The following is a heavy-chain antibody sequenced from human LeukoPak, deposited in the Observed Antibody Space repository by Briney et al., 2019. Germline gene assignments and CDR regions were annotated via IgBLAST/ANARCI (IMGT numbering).Heavy chain of an antibody. CDR1: GGSTSSTSYN. Sequence: SETLSLACTVSGGSTSSTSYNWGWIRQPPGKGLEWIASIYYSGSTYYNPSLKSRVTISVDTSKNQFSLKLSSVTAADTAVYYCARQHKYGGNALDPWGQGTLVTVSS. V-gene: IGHV4-39*01. CDR3: ARQHKYGGNALDP. D-gene: IGHD4-23*01. CDR2: IYYSGST. J-gene: IGHJ5*02.